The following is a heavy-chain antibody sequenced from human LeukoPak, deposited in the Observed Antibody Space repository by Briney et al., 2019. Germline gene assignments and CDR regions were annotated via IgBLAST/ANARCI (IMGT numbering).Heavy chain of an antibody. Sequence: TSQTLSLTCTVSGDSISSGDYYWSWIRQPPGKGLEWIGYIYYGGSSYYNPSLKSRVTMSIDTSKNQFSLQLNSMTAADTAVYYCARGDYDDTSGYCDYWGQGTPVTVSS. CDR1: GDSISSGDYY. D-gene: IGHD3-22*01. CDR3: ARGDYDDTSGYCDY. J-gene: IGHJ4*02. CDR2: IYYGGSS. V-gene: IGHV4-30-4*01.